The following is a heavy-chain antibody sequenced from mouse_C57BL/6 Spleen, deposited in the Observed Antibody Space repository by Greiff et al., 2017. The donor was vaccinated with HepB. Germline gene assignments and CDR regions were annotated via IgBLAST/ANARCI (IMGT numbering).Heavy chain of an antibody. Sequence: DVMLVESGGGLVKPGGSLKLSCAASGFTFSSYAMSWVRQTPEKRLEWVATISDGGSYTYYPDNVKGRFTISRDNAKNNLYLQMSHLKSEDTAMYYCARGNYGSPAWFAYWGQGTLVTVSA. D-gene: IGHD1-1*01. CDR3: ARGNYGSPAWFAY. V-gene: IGHV5-4*03. CDR2: ISDGGSYT. J-gene: IGHJ3*01. CDR1: GFTFSSYA.